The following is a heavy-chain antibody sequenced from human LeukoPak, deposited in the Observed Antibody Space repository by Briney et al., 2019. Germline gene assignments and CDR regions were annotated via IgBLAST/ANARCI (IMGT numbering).Heavy chain of an antibody. Sequence: GGSLRLSCAASGFTFDDYAMHWVRQAPGKGLERVSGISWNSGSIGYADSVKGRFTISRDNAKNSLYLQMNSLRAEDTAVYYCAKDPAYSSSWYFLDYWGQGTLVTVSS. CDR3: AKDPAYSSSWYFLDY. V-gene: IGHV3-9*01. CDR2: ISWNSGSI. D-gene: IGHD6-13*01. J-gene: IGHJ4*02. CDR1: GFTFDDYA.